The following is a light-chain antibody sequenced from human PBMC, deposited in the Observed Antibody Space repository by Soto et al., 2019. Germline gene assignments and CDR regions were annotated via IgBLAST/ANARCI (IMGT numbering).Light chain of an antibody. CDR3: TSYTSSITYV. CDR2: EVS. V-gene: IGLV2-14*01. CDR1: SSDVGGYNY. Sequence: QSALTQPASVSGSPGQSITISCTGTSSDVGGYNYVSWYQQHPGKAPKLMIYEVSNRPSGVSNRFSGSKSCNTASLTISGLQAEDEADYYCTSYTSSITYVFGNGTKLTVL. J-gene: IGLJ1*01.